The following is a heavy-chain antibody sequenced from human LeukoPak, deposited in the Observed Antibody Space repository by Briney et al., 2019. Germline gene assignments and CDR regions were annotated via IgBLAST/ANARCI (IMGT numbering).Heavy chain of an antibody. CDR1: GGTFSSYT. V-gene: IGHV1-69*04. J-gene: IGHJ4*02. Sequence: SVRVSCKASGGTFSSYTISWVRQAPGQGLEWMGRIIPILGIANYAQKFQGRVTITADKSTSTAYMELSSLRSEDTAVYYCARDRQDSSGYYRGWGQGTLVTVSS. CDR3: ARDRQDSSGYYRG. D-gene: IGHD3-22*01. CDR2: IIPILGIA.